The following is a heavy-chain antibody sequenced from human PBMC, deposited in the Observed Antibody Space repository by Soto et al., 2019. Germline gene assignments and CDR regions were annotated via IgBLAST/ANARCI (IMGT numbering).Heavy chain of an antibody. CDR1: GFMFSSHW. CDR3: ARRGIVPAANFLGMDV. Sequence: GGSLRLSCAASGFMFSSHWMSWVRQVPGKGLEWVANINQDANEKYYVDSVKGRFTISRDNSKNTLYLQMNSLRAEDTAVYYCARRGIVPAANFLGMDVWGQATTVTVSS. J-gene: IGHJ6*02. V-gene: IGHV3-7*02. CDR2: INQDANEK. D-gene: IGHD2-2*01.